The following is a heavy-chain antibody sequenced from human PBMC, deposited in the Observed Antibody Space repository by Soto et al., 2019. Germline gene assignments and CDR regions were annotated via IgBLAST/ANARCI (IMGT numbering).Heavy chain of an antibody. CDR2: IIPIFGTA. Sequence: GASVKVSCKASGGTFSSYAISWVRQAPGQGLEWMGGIIPIFGTANYAQKFQGRVTITADESTSTAYMELSSLRSEDTAVYYCARDKYCSSTSCGMDVWGQGTTVTVSS. J-gene: IGHJ6*02. CDR1: GGTFSSYA. D-gene: IGHD2-2*01. CDR3: ARDKYCSSTSCGMDV. V-gene: IGHV1-69*13.